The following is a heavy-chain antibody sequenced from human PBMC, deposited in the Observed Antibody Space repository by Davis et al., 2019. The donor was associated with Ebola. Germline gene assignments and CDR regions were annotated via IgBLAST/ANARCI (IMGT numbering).Heavy chain of an antibody. J-gene: IGHJ5*02. Sequence: GESLKISCKGSGYSFTSYWIAWVRQMPGKGLEWMGIIYPGDSDTRYSPPFQGQVTLSADKSISTAYLQWSSLKDSDTAMYYCAICKDGNGRWFDPLGQGTLVTVSS. V-gene: IGHV5-51*01. D-gene: IGHD4-23*01. CDR3: AICKDGNGRWFDP. CDR2: IYPGDSDT. CDR1: GYSFTSYW.